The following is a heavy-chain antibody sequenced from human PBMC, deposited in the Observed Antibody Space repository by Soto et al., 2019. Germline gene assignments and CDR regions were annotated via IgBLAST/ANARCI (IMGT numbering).Heavy chain of an antibody. V-gene: IGHV4-4*02. CDR3: ARDRKRGYYYDSSGLH. D-gene: IGHD3-22*01. CDR2: IYHSGST. CDR1: GGCISSSNW. Sequence: TSETLSLTCAVSGGCISSSNWWSWVRQPPGKGLEWIGEIYHSGSTNYNPSLKSRVTISVDKSKNQFSLKLSSVTAADTAVYYCARDRKRGYYYDSSGLHWGQGTLVTVSS. J-gene: IGHJ4*02.